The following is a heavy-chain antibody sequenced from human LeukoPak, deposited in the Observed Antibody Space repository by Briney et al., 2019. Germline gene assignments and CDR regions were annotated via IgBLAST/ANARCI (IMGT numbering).Heavy chain of an antibody. CDR1: GLTFSTYA. CDR2: IGGSGTGT. Sequence: GGSLRLSCAASGLTFSTYAMTWVRQAPGKGLDWVSSIGGSGTGTYYADSVKGRFTMSGDNARNTLFLQMSALRVDDTAMYYCVTDQGHWGQGALVTVSS. CDR3: VTDQGH. J-gene: IGHJ4*02. V-gene: IGHV3-23*01.